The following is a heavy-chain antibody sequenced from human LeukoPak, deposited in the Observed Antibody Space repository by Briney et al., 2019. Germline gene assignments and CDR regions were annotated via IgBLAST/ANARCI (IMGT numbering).Heavy chain of an antibody. CDR1: GYTFTGYY. J-gene: IGHJ4*02. Sequence: ASVKVSCKASGYTFTGYYMHWVRQAPGRGLEWMGWINPDNGGTNYAQKFQGRVTMTRDMSISTAYMELSRLRSDDTAVYYCARDPSNSGYDYLYYFDYWGQGTLVTVPS. V-gene: IGHV1-2*02. CDR2: INPDNGGT. CDR3: ARDPSNSGYDYLYYFDY. D-gene: IGHD5-12*01.